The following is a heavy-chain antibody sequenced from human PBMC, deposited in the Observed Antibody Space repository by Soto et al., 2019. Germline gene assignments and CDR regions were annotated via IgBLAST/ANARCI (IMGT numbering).Heavy chain of an antibody. CDR3: AREHGRLGDRYWYFDL. Sequence: QVQLVQSGAEVKKPGASVKVSCKASGNTFTGYYMHWVRQAPGQGLEWMGWINPNSGGTNYAQKFQGWVTMTRDTSISTAYMELSRLRSHDTVVYYCAREHGRLGDRYWYFDLWGRGTLVTVSS. CDR2: INPNSGGT. D-gene: IGHD3-16*01. V-gene: IGHV1-2*04. J-gene: IGHJ2*01. CDR1: GNTFTGYY.